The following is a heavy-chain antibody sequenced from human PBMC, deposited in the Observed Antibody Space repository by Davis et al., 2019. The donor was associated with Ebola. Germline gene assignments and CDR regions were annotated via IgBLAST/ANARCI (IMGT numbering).Heavy chain of an antibody. CDR2: IYYSGST. J-gene: IGHJ5*02. V-gene: IGHV4-59*01. CDR1: GGSISSYY. D-gene: IGHD3-3*01. Sequence: SETLSLTCTVSGGSISSYYWSWIRQPPGKGLEWIGYIYYSGSTNYNPPLKSRVTLSVDTSKNQFSLKLSSVTAADTAVYYCVRVDYDFWSGYYGGSWFDPWGQGTLVTVSS. CDR3: VRVDYDFWSGYYGGSWFDP.